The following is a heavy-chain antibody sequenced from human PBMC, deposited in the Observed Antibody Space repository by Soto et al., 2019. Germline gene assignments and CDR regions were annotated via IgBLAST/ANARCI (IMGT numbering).Heavy chain of an antibody. CDR2: TYYRSKWYN. J-gene: IGHJ3*02. V-gene: IGHV6-1*01. CDR1: GDSVSSNSAA. D-gene: IGHD3-22*01. Sequence: XQTLSLTCAISGDSVSSNSAAWNWIRQSPSRGLEWLGRTYYRSKWYNDYAVSVKSRITINPDTSKNQFSLQLNSVTPEETTVYYCARDRAYYYDSSGYYHDAFDIWGQGKMVTVSS. CDR3: ARDRAYYYDSSGYYHDAFDI.